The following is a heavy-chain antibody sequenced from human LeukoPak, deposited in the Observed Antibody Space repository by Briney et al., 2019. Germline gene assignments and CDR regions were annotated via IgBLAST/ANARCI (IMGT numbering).Heavy chain of an antibody. Sequence: GGSLRLSCAASGFTVSSNYMSWVRQAPGKGLQWVSVIYSGDSTFYADSVKGRFTISRDNSKDTLYLQMNSLRAEDTAVYYCARALGDAFDIWGQGTMVTVSS. J-gene: IGHJ3*02. CDR2: IYSGDST. D-gene: IGHD3-16*01. CDR3: ARALGDAFDI. V-gene: IGHV3-53*01. CDR1: GFTVSSNY.